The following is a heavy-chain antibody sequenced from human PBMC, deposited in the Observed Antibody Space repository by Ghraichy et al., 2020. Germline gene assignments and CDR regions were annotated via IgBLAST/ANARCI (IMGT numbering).Heavy chain of an antibody. V-gene: IGHV3-21*01. D-gene: IGHD3-10*01. Sequence: LSLTCVGSGFTFNRYSITWVRQAPGKGLEWVSCISSSGAYTYYADSVKGRFTISRDNAQNSLSLQMNSLSAEDTAWYSCALARRENYYGPGTYYYGMDVWGQGTTVTVSS. CDR3: ALARRENYYGPGTYYYGMDV. J-gene: IGHJ6*02. CDR1: GFTFNRYS. CDR2: ISSSGAYT.